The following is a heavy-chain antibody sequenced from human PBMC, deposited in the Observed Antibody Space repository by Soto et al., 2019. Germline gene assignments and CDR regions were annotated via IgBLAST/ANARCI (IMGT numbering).Heavy chain of an antibody. CDR3: AKCLEGCSSSWYLYYDYGMYV. V-gene: IGHV1-2*02. CDR2: INPNSGGT. Sequence: QVHLVQSGAEVRKPGASVRVSCKASGYTFTNYYLHWVRQAPGQGLEWMGWINPNSGGTNYAQKFQGRVTMTRDTSIGTAYMELSRLTSDDTAVCFCAKCLEGCSSSWYLYYDYGMYVWGQGTTVTVSS. D-gene: IGHD6-13*01. CDR1: GYTFTNYY. J-gene: IGHJ6*01.